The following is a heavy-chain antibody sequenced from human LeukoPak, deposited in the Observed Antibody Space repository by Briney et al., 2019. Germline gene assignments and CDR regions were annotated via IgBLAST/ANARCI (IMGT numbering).Heavy chain of an antibody. D-gene: IGHD3-10*01. CDR1: GASISSSTYY. V-gene: IGHV4-39*07. CDR3: AREYYGSGSYDY. Sequence: SETLSLTCTVSGASISSSTYYWGWIRQPPGKGLEWIGSISNSGNTYYNSSLKSRVTISLDTSKNQFSLKLCSVAAADTAVYYCAREYYGSGSYDYWGQGTLVTVSS. CDR2: ISNSGNT. J-gene: IGHJ4*02.